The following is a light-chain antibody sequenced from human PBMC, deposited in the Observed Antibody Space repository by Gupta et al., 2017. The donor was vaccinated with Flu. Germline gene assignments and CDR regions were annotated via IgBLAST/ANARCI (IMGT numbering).Light chain of an antibody. CDR2: AAS. CDR1: QGISSY. J-gene: IGKJ1*01. Sequence: SFSASTGDRVTITCRASQGISSYLAWYQQKPGKAPKLLIYAASTLQSGVPSRFSGSGSGTDFTLTISCLQSEDFATYYCQQYYSYPRTFGQGTKVEIK. V-gene: IGKV1-8*01. CDR3: QQYYSYPRT.